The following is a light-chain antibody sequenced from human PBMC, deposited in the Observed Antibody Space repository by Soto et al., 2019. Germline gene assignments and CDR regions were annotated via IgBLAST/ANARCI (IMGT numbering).Light chain of an antibody. V-gene: IGKV1-5*01. J-gene: IGKJ1*01. CDR2: GAS. CDR3: QHYNAFPWP. Sequence: DIQMTQSPSTLSGSVGDRVTITCRASQSINTWLAWYQQKPGKAPKLLIYGASSLESGVPSRFSGSGSGTEFTLTIGGLQPDDFATYYCQHYNAFPWPFGQGTKVDIK. CDR1: QSINTW.